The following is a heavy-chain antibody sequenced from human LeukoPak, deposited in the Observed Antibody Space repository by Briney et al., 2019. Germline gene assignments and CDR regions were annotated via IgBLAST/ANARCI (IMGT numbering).Heavy chain of an antibody. CDR1: GFTFSSYA. CDR2: ISGSGLVT. J-gene: IGHJ4*02. CDR3: AKDLGSRRYADDGDY. V-gene: IGHV3-23*01. D-gene: IGHD2-2*01. Sequence: GGSLRLSCAASGFTFSSYAMSWVRQAPGKGLEWVSTISGSGLVTQYADSVRGRFTISRDNSKNILYLQMNSLRAEDTAVYYCAKDLGSRRYADDGDYWGQGALVTVSS.